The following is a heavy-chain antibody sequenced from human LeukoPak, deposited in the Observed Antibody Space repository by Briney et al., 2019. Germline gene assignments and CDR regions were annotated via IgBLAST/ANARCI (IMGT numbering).Heavy chain of an antibody. V-gene: IGHV3-74*01. Sequence: GGSXXLSCAASGFTFSNYWMHWVRQATGKGLGWVSRMKSDGPTTPYSDSLNLLFPLSIYNAKDTLYLQMNSLRADDTAVYYCARGPDCSGGSCYPGRFDYWGQGTLVTVSS. J-gene: IGHJ4*02. CDR2: MKSDGPTT. CDR3: ARGPDCSGGSCYPGRFDY. CDR1: GFTFSNYW. D-gene: IGHD2-15*01.